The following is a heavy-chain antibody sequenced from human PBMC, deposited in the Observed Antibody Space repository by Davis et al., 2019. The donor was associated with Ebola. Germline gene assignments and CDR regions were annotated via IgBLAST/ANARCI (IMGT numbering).Heavy chain of an antibody. CDR1: GFTFSDYY. CDR3: ARDYDFWSGYPFYYYGMDV. Sequence: GESLKISCAASGFTFSDYYMSWIRQAPGEGLEWVSYISTSGSTIYYADSVKGRFTISRDNAKKSLYLQMNSLRAEDTAVYYCARDYDFWSGYPFYYYGMDVWGQGTTVTVSS. V-gene: IGHV3-11*04. D-gene: IGHD3-3*01. CDR2: ISTSGSTI. J-gene: IGHJ6*02.